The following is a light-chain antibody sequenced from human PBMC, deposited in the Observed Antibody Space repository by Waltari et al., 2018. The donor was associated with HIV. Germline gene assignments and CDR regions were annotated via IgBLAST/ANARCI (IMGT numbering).Light chain of an antibody. CDR1: QSLVSSNGDTY. V-gene: IGKV2-30*01. CDR3: MQGTHWPPT. Sequence: DVVMTQSPPSLPVTLGQPASISCRSTQSLVSSNGDTYLNWFQPRPGQSPRRLIYKVSNRDSGVPDRFSGSGSATNFTLKITRVEADDVGVYYCMQGTHWPPTLGQGTRLEI. CDR2: KVS. J-gene: IGKJ5*01.